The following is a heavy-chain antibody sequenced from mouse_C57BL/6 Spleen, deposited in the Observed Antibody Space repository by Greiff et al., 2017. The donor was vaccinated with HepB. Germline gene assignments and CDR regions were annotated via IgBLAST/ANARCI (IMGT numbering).Heavy chain of an antibody. D-gene: IGHD4-1*01. V-gene: IGHV1-82*01. CDR2: IYPGDGDT. CDR3: ARSGLTGIFAY. CDR1: GYAFSSSW. Sequence: VQLQQSGPELVKPGASVKISCKASGYAFSSSWMNWVKQRPGKGLEWIGRIYPGDGDTNYNGKFKGKATLTADKSSSTAYMQLSSLTSEYSAVYFCARSGLTGIFAYWGQGTLVTVSA. J-gene: IGHJ3*01.